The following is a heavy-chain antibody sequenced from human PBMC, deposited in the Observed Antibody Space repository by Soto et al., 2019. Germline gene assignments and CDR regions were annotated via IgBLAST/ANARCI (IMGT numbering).Heavy chain of an antibody. CDR2: ISAYNGNT. Sequence: QVKLVQSGAEVKKPGASVKVSCKASGYTFTSYGISWVRQATGQGLEWMGWISAYNGNTNYAQKLQGRVTMTTDTSTSTVYMELRSLRSEDTAVYYCARDRNYGDFDYWGQGTLVTVSS. CDR3: ARDRNYGDFDY. V-gene: IGHV1-18*01. J-gene: IGHJ4*02. D-gene: IGHD4-17*01. CDR1: GYTFTSYG.